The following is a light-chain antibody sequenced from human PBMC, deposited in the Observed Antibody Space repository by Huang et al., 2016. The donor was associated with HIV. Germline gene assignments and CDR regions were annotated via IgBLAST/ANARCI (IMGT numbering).Light chain of an antibody. CDR2: GAS. CDR1: QSVGSA. V-gene: IGKV3D-15*01. CDR3: QQYEEGRT. J-gene: IGKJ1*01. Sequence: EIVLTQSPATLSVSPGERATLSCRASQSVGSALAWFQQKPGQAPSLLISGASTRATGIPARFSGSASGTEFTLTIRSLQSEDIAVYYCQQYEEGRTFGQGTKVEVK.